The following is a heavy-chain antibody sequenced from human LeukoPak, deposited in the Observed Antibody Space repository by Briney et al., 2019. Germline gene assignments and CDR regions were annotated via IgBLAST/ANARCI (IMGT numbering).Heavy chain of an antibody. D-gene: IGHD3-10*01. Sequence: PSETLSLTCTVSGGSICSYYWSWIRQPPGKGLEWIGYIYYSGSTNYNPSLKSRVTISVDTSKNQFSLKLSSVTAADTAVYYCARLATFGETLYYYFDYWGQGTLVTVSS. CDR2: IYYSGST. CDR3: ARLATFGETLYYYFDY. V-gene: IGHV4-59*01. J-gene: IGHJ4*02. CDR1: GGSICSYY.